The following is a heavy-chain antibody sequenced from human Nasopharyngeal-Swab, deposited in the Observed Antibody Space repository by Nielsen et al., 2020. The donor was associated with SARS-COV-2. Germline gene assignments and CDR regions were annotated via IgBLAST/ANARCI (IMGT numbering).Heavy chain of an antibody. CDR2: ISGSGSDT. CDR1: GFTFSDSY. CDR3: ARLLEVGGTPLDY. V-gene: IGHV3-11*03. D-gene: IGHD6-19*01. J-gene: IGHJ4*02. Sequence: GESLKISCAASGFTFSDSYMNWIRQAPGKGLEYISYISGSGSDTNYADSVKGRFTVSRDNAKNSLYLQMNGLRAEDTAVYYCARLLEVGGTPLDYWGQGTLVSVSS.